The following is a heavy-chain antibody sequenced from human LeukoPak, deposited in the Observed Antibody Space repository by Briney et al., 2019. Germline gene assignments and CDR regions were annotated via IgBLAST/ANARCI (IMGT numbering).Heavy chain of an antibody. CDR3: ARSTVTTYYYYYGMDV. CDR1: GFTFSSYW. D-gene: IGHD4-17*01. CDR2: IKQDGSEK. J-gene: IGHJ6*02. Sequence: GGSLRLSCAASGFTFSSYWMSWVRQAPGKGLEWVANIKQDGSEKYYVDSVKGRFTISRDNAKNSLYLQMNSRRAEDTAVYYCARSTVTTYYYYYGMDVWGQGTTVTVSS. V-gene: IGHV3-7*01.